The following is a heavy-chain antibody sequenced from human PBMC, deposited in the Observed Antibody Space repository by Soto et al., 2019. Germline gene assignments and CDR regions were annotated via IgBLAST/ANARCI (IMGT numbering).Heavy chain of an antibody. Sequence: GASVKVSCKASGGTFSSYAISWVRQAPGQGLEWMGGIIPIFGTANYAQKFQGRVTITADESTSTAYMELRSLRSDDTAVYYCARESCSGGRCHTGYPDNYNWFDPWGQGTLVTVSS. J-gene: IGHJ5*02. CDR1: GGTFSSYA. CDR2: IIPIFGTA. CDR3: ARESCSGGRCHTGYPDNYNWFDP. V-gene: IGHV1-69*13. D-gene: IGHD2-15*01.